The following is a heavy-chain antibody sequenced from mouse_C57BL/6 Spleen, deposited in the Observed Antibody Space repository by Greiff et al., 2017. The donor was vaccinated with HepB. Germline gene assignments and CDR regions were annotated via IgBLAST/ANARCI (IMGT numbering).Heavy chain of an antibody. V-gene: IGHV5-17*01. D-gene: IGHD2-12*01. CDR3: ARGNYYTYGAY. J-gene: IGHJ3*01. CDR1: GFTFSDYG. Sequence: EVMLVESGGGLVKPGGSLKLSCAASGFTFSDYGMHWVRQAPEKGLEWVAYISSGSSTINYADTVKGRFTISRDNAKNTLFLQMTSLRSEDTAMYYCARGNYYTYGAYWGQGTLVTVSA. CDR2: ISSGSSTI.